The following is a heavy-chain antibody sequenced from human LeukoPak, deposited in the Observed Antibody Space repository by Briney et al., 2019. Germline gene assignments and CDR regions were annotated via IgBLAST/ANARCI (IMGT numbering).Heavy chain of an antibody. J-gene: IGHJ4*02. Sequence: QAGGSLRLSCAASGFTVSSNYMSWVRQAPGKGLEWVSVIYSGGSTYYADPVKGRFIISRDNSKNTLYLQMNSLRAEDTAVYYCARGIVSHFDYWGQGTLVTVSS. CDR2: IYSGGST. V-gene: IGHV3-66*01. D-gene: IGHD5/OR15-5a*01. CDR1: GFTVSSNY. CDR3: ARGIVSHFDY.